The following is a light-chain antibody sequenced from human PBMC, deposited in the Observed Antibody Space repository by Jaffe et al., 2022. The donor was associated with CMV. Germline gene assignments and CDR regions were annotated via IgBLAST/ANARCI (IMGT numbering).Light chain of an antibody. J-gene: IGLJ2*01. Sequence: QSALTQPASVSGSPGQSITISCTGTNSDVGGYKYVSWYQQHPGKAPKLMIYDVSNRPSGVSNRFSGSKSGNTASLTISGLQAEDEADYYCSSYTRSSTRDVVFGGGTRLTVL. CDR3: SSYTRSSTRDVV. CDR2: DVS. V-gene: IGLV2-14*03. CDR1: NSDVGGYKY.